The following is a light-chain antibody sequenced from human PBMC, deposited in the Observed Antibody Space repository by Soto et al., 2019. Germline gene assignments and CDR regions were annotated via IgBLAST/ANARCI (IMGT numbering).Light chain of an antibody. CDR1: QSISTS. V-gene: IGKV1-5*03. CDR2: LAS. J-gene: IGKJ1*01. Sequence: DIQMTQSPSTPSAFVGDRVTITCRASQSISTSLAWYQQKPGKAPKLLIYLASTLESGVPARFSGSGSATDFTLSISSLQPDDFATYYCQQYGSYSRTFGQGTKVDIK. CDR3: QQYGSYSRT.